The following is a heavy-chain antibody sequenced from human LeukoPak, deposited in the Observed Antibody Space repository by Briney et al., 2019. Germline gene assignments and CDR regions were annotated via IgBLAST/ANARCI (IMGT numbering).Heavy chain of an antibody. V-gene: IGHV1-3*04. CDR3: ARGYCNSTSCYYFDF. CDR1: GCTFTRNA. D-gene: IGHD2-2*01. Sequence: ASVKVSCKASGCTFTRNAMHWVRQAPGQRLEWMGWINTGNGNTKYSQKFQDRVTITRDTSANTAYMELSSLRSEDTAVYYCARGYCNSTSCYYFDFWGQGTLVTVSS. CDR2: INTGNGNT. J-gene: IGHJ4*02.